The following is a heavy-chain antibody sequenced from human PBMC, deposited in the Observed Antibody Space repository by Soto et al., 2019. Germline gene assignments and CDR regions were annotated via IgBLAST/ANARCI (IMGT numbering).Heavy chain of an antibody. CDR2: ISSNGVGT. CDR3: ARRARPDFYYMDV. Sequence: GGSLRLSCAASGFTLSDYAMDWVRQAPGKGLEYVSGISSNGVGTYYANSVQGRFTISRDNSKNTVYLQMGSLRPEDMAVYYCARRARPDFYYMDVWGKGTTVTV. D-gene: IGHD6-6*01. V-gene: IGHV3-64*01. CDR1: GFTLSDYA. J-gene: IGHJ6*03.